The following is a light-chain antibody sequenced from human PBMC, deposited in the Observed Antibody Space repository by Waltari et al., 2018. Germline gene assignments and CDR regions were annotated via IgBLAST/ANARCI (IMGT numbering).Light chain of an antibody. CDR3: SSYTSSSLYV. CDR1: SSDVGGYNY. J-gene: IGLJ1*01. CDR2: DVS. Sequence: QSALTQPASVSGSPGQSITIPCTGTSSDVGGYNYVSWYQQYPRKAPNLVIYDVSNRPSGASNRFSGSKSGNTASLIISGLQAEDEADYYCSSYTSSSLYVFGTGTKVTVL. V-gene: IGLV2-14*03.